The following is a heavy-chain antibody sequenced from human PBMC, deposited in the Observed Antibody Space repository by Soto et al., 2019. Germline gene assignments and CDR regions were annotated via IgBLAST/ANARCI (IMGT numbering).Heavy chain of an antibody. CDR3: ARQSEATGYFYGWFDP. D-gene: IGHD3-9*01. CDR1: GGSINSRGYY. V-gene: IGHV4-31*03. Sequence: QVQLQESGPGLVRPSQTLSLTCTVSGGSINSRGYYWTWIRQHPGKGLAWIGNIYYSGSIHFNPSRKSRRTLLVDTSENQFSLKLTSVTAADTSVYYCARQSEATGYFYGWFDPWGQGTLVTVSS. J-gene: IGHJ5*02. CDR2: IYYSGSI.